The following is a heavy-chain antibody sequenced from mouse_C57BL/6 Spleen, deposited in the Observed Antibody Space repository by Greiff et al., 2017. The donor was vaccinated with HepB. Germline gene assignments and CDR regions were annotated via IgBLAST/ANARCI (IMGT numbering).Heavy chain of an antibody. Sequence: QVTLKVSGPGILQPSQTLSLTCSFSGFSLSTFGMGVGWIRQPSGKGLEWRAHIWWGDDKYYNPALKSRLTISKDTSKNHVFLKIANVDTADTATYYCALITTVVATRLFDVWGTGTTVTVSS. CDR1: GFSLSTFGMG. V-gene: IGHV8-8*01. J-gene: IGHJ1*03. D-gene: IGHD1-1*01. CDR3: ALITTVVATRLFDV. CDR2: IWWGDDK.